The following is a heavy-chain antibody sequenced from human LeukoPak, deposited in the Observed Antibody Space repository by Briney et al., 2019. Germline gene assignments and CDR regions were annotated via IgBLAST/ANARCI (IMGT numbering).Heavy chain of an antibody. J-gene: IGHJ4*02. V-gene: IGHV3-64*01. CDR2: INSNGGDT. CDR3: AREEIALLAYSLEY. Sequence: EGSLRLSCAASGFTFSSYAMHWVRQAPGKGLEYVSAINSNGGDTYYANSVKGRFTISRDNSKNTLYLQMGNLRAEDMAVYYCAREEIALLAYSLEYWGQGALVTVSS. CDR1: GFTFSSYA. D-gene: IGHD2-15*01.